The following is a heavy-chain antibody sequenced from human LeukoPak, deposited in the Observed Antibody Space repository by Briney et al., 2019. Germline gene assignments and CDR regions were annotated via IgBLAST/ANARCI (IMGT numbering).Heavy chain of an antibody. V-gene: IGHV3-7*01. CDR3: ARESGSGGWADQYYFDY. Sequence: GGSLRLSCAASGFTFSSYWMSWVRQAPGKGLEWVANIKQDGSEKYYVDSVKGRFTISRDNAKNSLYLQMNSLRAEDTAVYYCARESGSGGWADQYYFDYWGQGTLVTVSS. D-gene: IGHD6-19*01. CDR2: IKQDGSEK. CDR1: GFTFSSYW. J-gene: IGHJ4*02.